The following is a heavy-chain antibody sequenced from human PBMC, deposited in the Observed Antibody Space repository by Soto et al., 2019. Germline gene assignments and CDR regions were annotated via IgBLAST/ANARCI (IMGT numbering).Heavy chain of an antibody. CDR2: FDPEDGET. V-gene: IGHV1-24*01. CDR3: ATGPIAAAAWYYFDY. D-gene: IGHD6-13*01. CDR1: GYTLTELS. J-gene: IGHJ4*02. Sequence: ASVKVSCKVSGYTLTELSMHWVRPAPGKGLEWMGGFDPEDGETIYAQKFQGRVTMTEDTSTDTAYMELSSLRSEDTAVYYCATGPIAAAAWYYFDYWGQGTLVTVSS.